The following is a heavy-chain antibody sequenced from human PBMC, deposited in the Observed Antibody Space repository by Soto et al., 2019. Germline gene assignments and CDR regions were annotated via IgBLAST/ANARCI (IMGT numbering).Heavy chain of an antibody. CDR3: THRRCSGCSCYNVFDI. Sequence: QITLKESGPTLVQPTQTLTLTCTFSGFSLSTSGVGVGWIRQPPGKALEWLALIYWNDDKRYSPSLKSRLTITKDTSKKQVVLTMTSLDPVDTATYYCTHRRCSGCSCYNVFDIWGQGAMVTVSS. V-gene: IGHV2-5*01. CDR1: GFSLSTSGVG. D-gene: IGHD2-15*01. CDR2: IYWNDDK. J-gene: IGHJ3*02.